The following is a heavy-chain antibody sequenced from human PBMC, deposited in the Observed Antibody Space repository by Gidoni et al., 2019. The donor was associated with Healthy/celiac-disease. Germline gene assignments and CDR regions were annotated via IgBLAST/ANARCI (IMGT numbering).Heavy chain of an antibody. CDR1: GYTFTGYY. CDR3: ARGGSGWY. J-gene: IGHJ4*02. D-gene: IGHD6-19*01. Sequence: QVQLVQSGAEGKKPGASVMVSCKASGYTFTGYYMHWVRQAPGQGLEWMGWVKRNRGGTTYAQKFKGRVTMTRDTSISTAYMELSRLRSDDTAVYYCARGGSGWYWGQGTLVTVSS. CDR2: VKRNRGGT. V-gene: IGHV1-2*02.